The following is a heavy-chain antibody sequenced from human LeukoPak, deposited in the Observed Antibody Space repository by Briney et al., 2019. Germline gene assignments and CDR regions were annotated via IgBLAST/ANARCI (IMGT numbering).Heavy chain of an antibody. CDR3: AKGRIAAARSCSPL. D-gene: IGHD6-13*01. V-gene: IGHV3-23*01. J-gene: IGHJ4*02. CDR2: ISGSGGST. Sequence: GGALRHSCAASGFTFSSYAMSWVRPAPGKGLEWVSAISGSGGSTYYADSVKGRFTISRDNSKNTQYLQMNSLRAEDTAVYYCAKGRIAAARSCSPLWGQGTLVTVSS. CDR1: GFTFSSYA.